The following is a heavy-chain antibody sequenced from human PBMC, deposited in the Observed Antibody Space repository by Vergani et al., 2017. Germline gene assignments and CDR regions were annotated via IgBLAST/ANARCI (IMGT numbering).Heavy chain of an antibody. Sequence: EVQLVESGGGLVQPGGSLRLSCAASGFTFSSYSMNWVRQAPGKGLEWVSYISSSSSTIYYADSVKGRFTISRDNAKNSLYLQMNSLRAEDTAVYYCASPRGYSYGYLGYWGQGTLVTVSS. CDR3: ASPRGYSYGYLGY. CDR1: GFTFSSYS. V-gene: IGHV3-48*01. D-gene: IGHD5-18*01. CDR2: ISSSSSTI. J-gene: IGHJ4*02.